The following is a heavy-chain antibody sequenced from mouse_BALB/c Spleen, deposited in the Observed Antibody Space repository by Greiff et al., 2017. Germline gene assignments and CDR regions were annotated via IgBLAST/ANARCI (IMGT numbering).Heavy chain of an antibody. CDR2: ISSGSSTI. Sequence: DVQLVESGGGLVQPGGSRKLSCAASGFTFISFGMHWVRQAPEKGLEWVAYISSGSSTIYYADTVKGRFTISRDNPKNTLFLQMTSLRSEDTAMYYCARSGGNYDLYYYAMDYWGQGTSVTVSS. CDR1: GFTFISFG. D-gene: IGHD2-1*01. CDR3: ARSGGNYDLYYYAMDY. J-gene: IGHJ4*01. V-gene: IGHV5-17*02.